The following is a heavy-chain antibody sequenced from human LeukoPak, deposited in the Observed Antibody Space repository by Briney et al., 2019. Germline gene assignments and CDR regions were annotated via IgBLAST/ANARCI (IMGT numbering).Heavy chain of an antibody. V-gene: IGHV1-69*04. Sequence: GSSVKVSCKASGGTFSSYAISWVRQAPGQGLEWMGRIIPILGIANNAQKFQGRVTITADKSTSTAYMELSSLRSEDTAVYYCARSGHEEEYYFDYWGQGTLVTVSS. CDR3: ARSGHEEEYYFDY. J-gene: IGHJ4*02. D-gene: IGHD2-15*01. CDR2: IIPILGIA. CDR1: GGTFSSYA.